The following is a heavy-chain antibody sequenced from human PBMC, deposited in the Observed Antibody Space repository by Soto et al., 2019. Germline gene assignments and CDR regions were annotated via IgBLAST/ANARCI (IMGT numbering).Heavy chain of an antibody. CDR2: LNPRNGQT. CDR1: GYNFSAYY. CDR3: ARETDTSMVDY. J-gene: IGHJ4*02. Sequence: QVQLVQSVAEVKKPGASVKVSCQTSGYNFSAYYFNWVRQAAGQGPEWMGWLNPRNGQTGYVQQFRGRVTMTRDTSIATVYLELSRITSDYTAIYFCARETDTSMVDYWGQGTLVTVSS. D-gene: IGHD5-18*01. V-gene: IGHV1-8*01.